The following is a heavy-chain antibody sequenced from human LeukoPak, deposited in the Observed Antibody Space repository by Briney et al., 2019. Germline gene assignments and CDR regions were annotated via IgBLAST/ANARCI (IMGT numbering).Heavy chain of an antibody. CDR1: GYTFTSYG. D-gene: IGHD6-13*01. Sequence: ASVKVSCKASGYTFTSYGISWVRQAPGQGLEWMGWISAYNGNTNYAQKLQGRVTMTTDTSTSIAYMELRSLRSDDTAVYYCARDIAAAGTAYFDYWGQGTLVTVSS. CDR2: ISAYNGNT. CDR3: ARDIAAAGTAYFDY. J-gene: IGHJ4*02. V-gene: IGHV1-18*01.